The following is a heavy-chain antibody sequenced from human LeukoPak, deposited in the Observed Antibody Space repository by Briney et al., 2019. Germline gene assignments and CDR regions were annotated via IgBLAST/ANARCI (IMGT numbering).Heavy chain of an antibody. J-gene: IGHJ4*02. Sequence: SETLSLTCTVSGYSISSGYYWGWIRQPPGKGLEWIGSIYHSGSTYYNPSLKSRVTISVDNSRNQFSLGLSSVSAADTDVYYCARGIPGYFGTSGYYYEYWGQGTLVTVSS. CDR1: GYSISSGYY. V-gene: IGHV4-38-2*02. D-gene: IGHD3-22*01. CDR2: IYHSGST. CDR3: ARGIPGYFGTSGYYYEY.